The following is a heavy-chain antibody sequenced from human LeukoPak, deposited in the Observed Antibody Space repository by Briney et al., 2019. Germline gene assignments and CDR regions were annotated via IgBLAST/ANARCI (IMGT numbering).Heavy chain of an antibody. D-gene: IGHD2-15*01. Sequence: GASVKVSCKASGYTFTSYGISWVRQAPGQGLEWMGWISAYNGNTNYAQKLQGRVTMTTDTSTSTAYMELRSLRSEDTAVYYCASSPLGTGSYSRFDYWGQGTLVTVSS. V-gene: IGHV1-18*01. CDR2: ISAYNGNT. CDR3: ASSPLGTGSYSRFDY. J-gene: IGHJ4*02. CDR1: GYTFTSYG.